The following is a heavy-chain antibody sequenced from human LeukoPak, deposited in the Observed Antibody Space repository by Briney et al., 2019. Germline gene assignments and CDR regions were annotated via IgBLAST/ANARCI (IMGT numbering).Heavy chain of an antibody. Sequence: PGGSLRLSCAASGFTFSRSWMSWVRQAPGKGLEWVATIKEDGSEKYYVDSVKGRFTISRDNAKNSLYLQMNSLRAEDTAVYHCARKLYYYDTGPAGWFDPWGQGTLVTVSS. J-gene: IGHJ5*02. CDR2: IKEDGSEK. CDR1: GFTFSRSW. CDR3: ARKLYYYDTGPAGWFDP. V-gene: IGHV3-7*01. D-gene: IGHD3-22*01.